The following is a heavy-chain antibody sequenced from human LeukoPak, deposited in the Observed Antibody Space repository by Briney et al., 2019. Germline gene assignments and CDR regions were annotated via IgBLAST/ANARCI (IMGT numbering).Heavy chain of an antibody. CDR2: ISSSSSSI. D-gene: IGHD2-21*01. Sequence: GRSLRLSCPASEFSFTNFGMNCVRPPPGKGLEWVSYISSSSSSIYYADSVRGRVTISRDNAKNSLYLQMNSLRDEHTAVYYCAYYGDYFDYWGQGTLVTVSS. CDR1: EFSFTNFG. V-gene: IGHV3-48*02. CDR3: AYYGDYFDY. J-gene: IGHJ4*02.